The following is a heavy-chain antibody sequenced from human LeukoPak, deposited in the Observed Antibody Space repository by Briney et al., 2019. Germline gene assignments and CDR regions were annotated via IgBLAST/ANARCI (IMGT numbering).Heavy chain of an antibody. CDR2: INHSGST. V-gene: IGHV4-34*01. Sequence: SETLSLTCAVYGGSFSGYYWSWIRQPPGKGLEWIGEINHSGSTNYNPSLKSRVTISVDTSKNQFSLKLSSVTAADTAVYYCARGPTNYDFWSGYFWFDPWGQGTLVTVSS. J-gene: IGHJ5*02. CDR3: ARGPTNYDFWSGYFWFDP. CDR1: GGSFSGYY. D-gene: IGHD3-3*01.